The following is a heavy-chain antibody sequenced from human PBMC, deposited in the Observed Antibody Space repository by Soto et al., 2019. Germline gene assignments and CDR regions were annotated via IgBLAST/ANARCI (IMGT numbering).Heavy chain of an antibody. CDR3: ARRGYCTTVVCYYGMDV. D-gene: IGHD2-8*01. CDR2: IYHRGST. CDR1: GGSISSSNW. J-gene: IGHJ6*02. Sequence: QVQLQESGPGLVKPSGTLSLTCAVSGGSISSSNWWSWVRQPPGKGLEWIGEIYHRGSTNYNPSLKIRVTISVDKSKNHFSLKLSSVIAADTAVYYCARRGYCTTVVCYYGMDVWGQGTTVTVSS. V-gene: IGHV4-4*02.